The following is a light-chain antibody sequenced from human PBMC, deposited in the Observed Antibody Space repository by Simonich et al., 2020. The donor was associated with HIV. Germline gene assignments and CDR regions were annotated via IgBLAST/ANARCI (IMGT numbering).Light chain of an antibody. CDR3: QQYYSTPPWT. CDR2: AAS. V-gene: IGKV1-NL1*01. CDR1: QGISNS. Sequence: DIQMTQSPSSLSASVGDRVTITCRANQGISNSLAWYQQKPGKAPKLLLYAASRLESGVPFRFSGSGSGTDYTLTISNLQPADFATYYCQQYYSTPPWTFGQGTKVEIK. J-gene: IGKJ1*01.